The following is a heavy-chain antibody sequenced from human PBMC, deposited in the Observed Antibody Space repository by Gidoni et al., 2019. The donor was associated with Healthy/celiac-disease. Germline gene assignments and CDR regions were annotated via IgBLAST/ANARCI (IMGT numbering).Heavy chain of an antibody. Sequence: EVQLVESGGGLVQPGGSLRLSCAPSGFPVSSNYMSWVRQAPGKGLEWVSVIYSGGSTYYADSVKGRFTISRDNSKNTLYLQMNSLRAEDTAVYYCAREIRITIFGVVTPFFDPGGQGTLVTVSS. J-gene: IGHJ5*02. CDR1: GFPVSSNY. CDR2: IYSGGST. V-gene: IGHV3-66*01. D-gene: IGHD3-3*01. CDR3: AREIRITIFGVVTPFFDP.